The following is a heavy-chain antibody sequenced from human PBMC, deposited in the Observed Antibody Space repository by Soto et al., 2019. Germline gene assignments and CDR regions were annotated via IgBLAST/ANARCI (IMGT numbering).Heavy chain of an antibody. J-gene: IGHJ3*02. CDR1: EFTLSNFG. Sequence: PGGSLRLSCAASEFTLSNFGMNWVRQVPGRGLEWLAYISFRGTTIYYADSVSGRVTISRDNAKNSVFLQMHRLGVEDTAIYYCLCDI. V-gene: IGHV3-48*03. CDR2: ISFRGTTI. D-gene: IGHD2-21*01. CDR3: LCDI.